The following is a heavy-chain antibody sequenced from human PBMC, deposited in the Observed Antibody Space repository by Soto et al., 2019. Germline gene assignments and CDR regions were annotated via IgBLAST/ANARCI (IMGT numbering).Heavy chain of an antibody. D-gene: IGHD6-25*01. CDR1: GGSISSSSYA. V-gene: IGHV4-39*01. CDR2: IYYSGST. Sequence: QLQLQESGPGLVKPSETLSLTCTVSGGSISSSSYAWGWLRQPTGKGLAWIGSIYYSGSTYYNPPRKIRVIISVDTSKNQSSRKMSAVTAADTAVYYCASHHSNSSGYVDPWGQGTLGTVSS. CDR3: ASHHSNSSGYVDP. J-gene: IGHJ5*02.